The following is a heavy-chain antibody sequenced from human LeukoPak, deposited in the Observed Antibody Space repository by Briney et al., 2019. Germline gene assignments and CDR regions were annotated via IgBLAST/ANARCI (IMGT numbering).Heavy chain of an antibody. D-gene: IGHD3-9*01. CDR2: ISGSGGST. CDR3: AKALTGWGAYDY. V-gene: IGHV3-23*01. CDR1: GFTFSSYA. J-gene: IGHJ4*02. Sequence: SGGSLRLSCAASGFTFSSYAMSWVRQAPGKGLEWVSAISGSGGSTYYADSVKGRFTISRDNSKNTLSVQMNSLRAEDTAVYYCAKALTGWGAYDYWGQGALVTVSS.